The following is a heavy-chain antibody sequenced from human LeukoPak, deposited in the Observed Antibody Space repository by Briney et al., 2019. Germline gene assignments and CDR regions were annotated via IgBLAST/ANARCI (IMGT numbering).Heavy chain of an antibody. D-gene: IGHD3-22*01. V-gene: IGHV4-59*01. CDR1: GGSISSYY. CDR2: IYYSGST. Sequence: SETLSLTCTVSGGSISSYYWSWIRQPPEKGLEWIGYIYYSGSTNYNPSLKSRVTISVDTSKNQFSLKLSSVTAADTAVYYCARSYYYDSSGYYYYFDYWGQGTLVTVSS. CDR3: ARSYYYDSSGYYYYFDY. J-gene: IGHJ4*02.